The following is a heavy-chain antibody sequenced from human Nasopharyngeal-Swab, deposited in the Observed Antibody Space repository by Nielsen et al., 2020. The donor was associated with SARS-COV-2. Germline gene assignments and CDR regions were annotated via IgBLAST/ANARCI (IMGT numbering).Heavy chain of an antibody. D-gene: IGHD3-22*01. Sequence: RQAPGKSLEWIGYIYYSGSTYYNPSLKSRVTISVDTSKNQFSLKLSSVTAADTAVYYCARETIPYDSSGFDAFDIWGQGTMVTVSS. J-gene: IGHJ3*02. CDR3: ARETIPYDSSGFDAFDI. CDR2: IYYSGST. V-gene: IGHV4-31*02.